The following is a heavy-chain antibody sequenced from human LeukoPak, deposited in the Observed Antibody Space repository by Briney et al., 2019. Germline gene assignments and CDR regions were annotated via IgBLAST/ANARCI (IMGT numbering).Heavy chain of an antibody. CDR2: IRQDGSEK. J-gene: IGHJ4*02. CDR3: ARDKIVGATTLDY. V-gene: IGHV3-7*03. D-gene: IGHD1-26*01. Sequence: PGGSLRLSCAASGFTFSSYSMNWVRQAPGKGLEWVANIRQDGSEKHYVDSVKGRFTISRDNAENSLYLQMNSLRAEDTAVYYCARDKIVGATTLDYWGQGTLVTVSS. CDR1: GFTFSSYS.